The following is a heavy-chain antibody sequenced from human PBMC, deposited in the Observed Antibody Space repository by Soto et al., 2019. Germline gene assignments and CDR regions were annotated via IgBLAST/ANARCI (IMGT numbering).Heavy chain of an antibody. J-gene: IGHJ2*01. V-gene: IGHV1-2*04. Sequence: QVVLVQSGAEVKKPGDSVKVSCKSSGYKFTDYYLHWVRQAPGQGPEWMGWVNPKRGDAIYAQKFQGWVTMTRDMATTTAYLEVNRLKPDDTAVYCCARDPGLPCQYWYFDLWGRGTLVTVSS. CDR2: VNPKRGDA. CDR3: ARDPGLPCQYWYFDL. CDR1: GYKFTDYY.